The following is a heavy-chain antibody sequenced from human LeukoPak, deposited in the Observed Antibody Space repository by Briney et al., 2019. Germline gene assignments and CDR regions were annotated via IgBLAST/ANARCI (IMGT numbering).Heavy chain of an antibody. Sequence: ASVKVSCKASGYTFTSYDINWVRQAPGRGLEWMGRIIPIVDMTHYAQKFQGRVTITADKSTSTAYMELSSLRSEDTAVYYCARESLSVTMVRGVITHDYWGQGTLVTVSS. J-gene: IGHJ4*02. CDR2: IIPIVDMT. D-gene: IGHD3-10*01. V-gene: IGHV1-69*04. CDR3: ARESLSVTMVRGVITHDY. CDR1: GYTFTSYD.